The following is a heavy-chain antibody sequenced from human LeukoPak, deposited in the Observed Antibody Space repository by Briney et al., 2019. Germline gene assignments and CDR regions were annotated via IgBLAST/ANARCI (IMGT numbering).Heavy chain of an antibody. CDR1: GYTFTGYY. J-gene: IGHJ5*02. CDR2: INPNSGGT. Sequence: ASVKVSCKASGYTFTGYYMHWVRQAPGQGLEWMGWINPNSGGTNYAQKFQGWVTMTRDTSISTAYMELSRLRSDDTAVYYCAREISGSSYLTWFDPWGQGTLVTVSS. D-gene: IGHD6-13*01. CDR3: AREISGSSYLTWFDP. V-gene: IGHV1-2*04.